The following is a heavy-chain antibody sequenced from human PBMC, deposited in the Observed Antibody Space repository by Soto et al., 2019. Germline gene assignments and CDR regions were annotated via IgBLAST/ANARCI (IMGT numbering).Heavy chain of an antibody. Sequence: QVQMVQSGAEVKKPGASVKVSCKASGYIFTDYGISWVRQAPGQGLEWMGWISVYNGNTNYAQKLQGRLTMTTDTSTCTAYMELRSLRSDDTAVYYCARYPLNYYDSSEIRWFDPWGQGTLVTVSS. V-gene: IGHV1-18*01. D-gene: IGHD3-22*01. CDR3: ARYPLNYYDSSEIRWFDP. CDR1: GYIFTDYG. J-gene: IGHJ5*02. CDR2: ISVYNGNT.